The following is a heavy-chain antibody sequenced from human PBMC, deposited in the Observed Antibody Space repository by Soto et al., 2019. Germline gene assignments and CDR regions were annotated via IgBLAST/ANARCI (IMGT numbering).Heavy chain of an antibody. CDR3: ANGLGLDPSAFDI. D-gene: IGHD2-8*02. CDR1: GGSFSGYY. CDR2: INHSGST. V-gene: IGHV4-34*01. Sequence: PSETLSLTCAVYGGSFSGYYWSWIRQPPGKGLEWIGEINHSGSTNYNPSLKSRVTISVDTSKNQFSLKLSSVTAADTAVYYCANGLGLDPSAFDIWGQGTMVTVSS. J-gene: IGHJ3*02.